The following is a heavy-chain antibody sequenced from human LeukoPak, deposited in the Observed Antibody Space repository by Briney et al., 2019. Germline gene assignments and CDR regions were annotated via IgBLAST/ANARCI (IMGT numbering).Heavy chain of an antibody. CDR2: ISGSGAST. D-gene: IGHD3-10*01. V-gene: IGHV3-23*01. Sequence: GGSLRLSCAASGFTFSTYIMNWVRQTPGKGLEWVSVISGSGASTYYADSVKGRFTISRDNSKNTLYLQMNSLRAEDTAVYYCAKVRFGVTARYYFDYWGQGTLVTVSS. CDR1: GFTFSTYI. J-gene: IGHJ4*02. CDR3: AKVRFGVTARYYFDY.